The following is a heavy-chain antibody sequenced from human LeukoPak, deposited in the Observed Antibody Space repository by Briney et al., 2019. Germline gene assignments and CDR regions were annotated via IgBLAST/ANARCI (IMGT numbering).Heavy chain of an antibody. CDR3: AKSVYDSSGYYYYGMDV. CDR2: ISGSGGST. Sequence: GGSLRLSCAASGFTFSSYAMSWVRQAPGKGLEWVSAISGSGGSTYYADSVKGRFTISRDNSKNTLYLQMNSLRAEDTAVYYCAKSVYDSSGYYYYGMDVWGQGTTVTVSS. V-gene: IGHV3-23*01. J-gene: IGHJ6*02. D-gene: IGHD3-22*01. CDR1: GFTFSSYA.